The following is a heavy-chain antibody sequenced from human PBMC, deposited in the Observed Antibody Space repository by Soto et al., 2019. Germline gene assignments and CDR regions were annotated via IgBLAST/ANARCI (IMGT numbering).Heavy chain of an antibody. J-gene: IGHJ5*02. CDR2: INAGNGNT. Sequence: QVQLVQSGAEVKKPGASVKVSCKASGYTFTSYAMHWVRQAPGQRLEWMGWINAGNGNTKYSQKFQGRVTITRDTSASTAYMELSSLRSEDTAVYYCARDPRADSSGWYRPGYNWFDPWGQGTLVTVSS. CDR1: GYTFTSYA. V-gene: IGHV1-3*01. CDR3: ARDPRADSSGWYRPGYNWFDP. D-gene: IGHD6-19*01.